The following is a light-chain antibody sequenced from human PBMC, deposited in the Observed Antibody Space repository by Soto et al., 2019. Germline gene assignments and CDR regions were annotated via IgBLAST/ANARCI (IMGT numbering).Light chain of an antibody. CDR3: QQTSSPPWT. Sequence: DIQMTQSPSSLSASVGDRVTITCRASQSISIYLNWYQQTPGKAPKLLIYGASTLQSGVPSRLSGSGSGTDFTLTISSLQPEDFATYYCQQTSSPPWTFGQGTKVEIK. V-gene: IGKV1-39*01. CDR1: QSISIY. CDR2: GAS. J-gene: IGKJ1*01.